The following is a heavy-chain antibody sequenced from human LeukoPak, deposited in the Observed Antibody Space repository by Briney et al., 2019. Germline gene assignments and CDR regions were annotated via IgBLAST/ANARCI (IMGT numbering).Heavy chain of an antibody. V-gene: IGHV1-2*06. Sequence: ASVKVSCKASGYTFTGYYMHWVRQAPGQGLEWMGRINPSSGGTNYAQKFQGRVTMTRDTSISTAYMELSRLRSDDTAVYYCARFARGATVTKYYFDYWGQGTLVTVSS. CDR3: ARFARGATVTKYYFDY. CDR2: INPSSGGT. D-gene: IGHD4-17*01. CDR1: GYTFTGYY. J-gene: IGHJ4*02.